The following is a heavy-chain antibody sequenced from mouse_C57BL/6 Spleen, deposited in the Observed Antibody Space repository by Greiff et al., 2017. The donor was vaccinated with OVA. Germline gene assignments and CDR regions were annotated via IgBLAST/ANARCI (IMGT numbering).Heavy chain of an antibody. CDR2: INYDGSST. CDR3: ERGGTGWYFDV. CDR1: GFTFTDYY. J-gene: IGHJ1*03. V-gene: IGHV5-16*01. D-gene: IGHD3-3*01. Sequence: EVKLVESGGGLVQPGSSMKLSCTASGFTFTDYYMAWVRQVPEKGLEWVANINYDGSSTYYLDSLKSRFIISRDNAKNSLYLQMSSLKSEDTATYYCERGGTGWYFDVWGTGTTVTVSS.